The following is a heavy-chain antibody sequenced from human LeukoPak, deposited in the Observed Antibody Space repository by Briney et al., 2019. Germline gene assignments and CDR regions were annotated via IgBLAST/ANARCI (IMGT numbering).Heavy chain of an antibody. CDR3: ARWGRDGYNLYYFDY. CDR1: EFTVSSNY. CDR2: IYSGGST. V-gene: IGHV3-66*02. J-gene: IGHJ4*02. D-gene: IGHD5-24*01. Sequence: GGSLRLSCAASEFTVSSNYMSWVRQAPGKGLEWVSVIYSGGSTYYADSVKGRFTISRDNSKNTLYLQMNSLRPEDTAVYYCARWGRDGYNLYYFDYWGQGTLVTVSS.